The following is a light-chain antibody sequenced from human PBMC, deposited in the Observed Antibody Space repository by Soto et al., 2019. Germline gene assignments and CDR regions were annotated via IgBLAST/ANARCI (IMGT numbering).Light chain of an antibody. CDR3: QQRGNWPPWT. Sequence: EIVLTQSPATLSLSLGERATLSCRASQSVSNYLAWYQQKPGQAPRLLIYDASSRAPGIPVRFSGSGSGTDFTLTLSSLEPEDFAVYYCQQRGNWPPWTFGQGTKVEIK. CDR2: DAS. V-gene: IGKV3-11*01. CDR1: QSVSNY. J-gene: IGKJ1*01.